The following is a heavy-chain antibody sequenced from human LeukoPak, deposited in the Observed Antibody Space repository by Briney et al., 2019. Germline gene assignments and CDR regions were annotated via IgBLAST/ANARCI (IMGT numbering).Heavy chain of an antibody. CDR1: GFTFSSYS. Sequence: GGSLRLSCAASGFTFSSYSMNWVRQAPGKGLEWVSSISSSSSYIYYADSVKGRFTISRDNAKNSLYLQMNSLRAEDTAVYYCARDDHFDYDFWSGYFSSGFEEKYYFDYWGLGTLVTVSS. CDR3: ARDDHFDYDFWSGYFSSGFEEKYYFDY. D-gene: IGHD3-3*01. CDR2: ISSSSSYI. J-gene: IGHJ4*02. V-gene: IGHV3-21*01.